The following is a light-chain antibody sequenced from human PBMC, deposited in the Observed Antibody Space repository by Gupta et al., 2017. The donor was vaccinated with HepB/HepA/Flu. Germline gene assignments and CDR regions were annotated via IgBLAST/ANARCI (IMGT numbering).Light chain of an antibody. Sequence: QSALTQPASVSGSPGQSITISCTGTSSDVGSHNLVSWYQQHPVEAPKLIIYEVDKRPSGVSSRFSGSRSGNTASLTISGLQAEDEADYYCCSYVDTTTFVIFGGGTKLTVL. J-gene: IGLJ2*01. CDR1: SSDVGSHNL. V-gene: IGLV2-23*02. CDR2: EVD. CDR3: CSYVDTTTFVI.